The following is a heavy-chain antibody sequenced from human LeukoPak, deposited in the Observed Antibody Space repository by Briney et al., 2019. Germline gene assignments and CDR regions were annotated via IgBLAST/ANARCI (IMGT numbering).Heavy chain of an antibody. CDR3: ARHLSGSYDPFDY. CDR1: GYRFSSYW. CDR2: IYPSDSDT. Sequence: ESLKISCKGSGYRFSSYWIGWVRQMPGKGLEWMGIIYPSDSDTRYSPSFQGQVTMSADKSISTAYLQWSSLKASDTAMYYCARHLSGSYDPFDYWGQGTLVTVSS. V-gene: IGHV5-51*01. J-gene: IGHJ4*02. D-gene: IGHD1-26*01.